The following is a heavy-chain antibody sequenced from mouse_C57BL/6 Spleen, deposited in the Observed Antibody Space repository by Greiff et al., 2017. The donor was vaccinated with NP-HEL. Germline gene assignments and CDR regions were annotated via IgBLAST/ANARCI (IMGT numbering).Heavy chain of an antibody. CDR2: IDPANGNT. V-gene: IGHV14-3*01. J-gene: IGHJ2*01. CDR1: GFTIKNTY. CDR3: ARSGNYADYFDY. Sequence: VQLKESVAELVRPGASVKLSCTASGFTIKNTYMHWVKQRPEQGLEWIGRIDPANGNTKYAPKFQGKATITADTSSNTAYLQLSSLTSEDTAIYYCARSGNYADYFDYWGQGTTLTVSS. D-gene: IGHD2-1*01.